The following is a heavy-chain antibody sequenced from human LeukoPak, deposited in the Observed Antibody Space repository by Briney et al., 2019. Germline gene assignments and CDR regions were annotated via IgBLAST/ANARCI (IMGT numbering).Heavy chain of an antibody. V-gene: IGHV3-30*02. D-gene: IGHD3-3*01. CDR1: GFTFSSYG. Sequence: GSLRPSFAASGFTFSSYGMHWVRQAPGNGLESGAFIRYDGSNKYYADSVKGRFTISRDNSKNTLYLQMKSLRAEDTAVYYCATRVFGVAQLDYWGQGTLVTVSS. J-gene: IGHJ4*02. CDR3: ATRVFGVAQLDY. CDR2: IRYDGSNK.